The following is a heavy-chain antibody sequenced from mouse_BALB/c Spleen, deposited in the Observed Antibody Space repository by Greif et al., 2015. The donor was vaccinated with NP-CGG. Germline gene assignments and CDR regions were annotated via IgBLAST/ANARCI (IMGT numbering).Heavy chain of an antibody. CDR2: ISYDGSN. Sequence: EVKVEESGPGLVKPSQSLSLTCSVTGYSITSGYYWNWIRQFPGNKLEWMGYISYDGSNNYNPSLKNRISITRDTSKNQFFLKLSSVTTEDTATYYCARRYDEFAYWGQGTLVTVSA. CDR1: GYSITSGYY. CDR3: ARRYDEFAY. V-gene: IGHV3-6*02. J-gene: IGHJ3*01. D-gene: IGHD2-14*01.